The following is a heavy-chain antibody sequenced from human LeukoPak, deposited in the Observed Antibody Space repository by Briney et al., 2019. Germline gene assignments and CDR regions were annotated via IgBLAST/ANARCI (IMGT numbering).Heavy chain of an antibody. Sequence: ASVKVSCKVSGYTLTELSMHWVRQAPGKGLEWMGGFDPEDGETIYAQKFQGRVTMTEDTSTDTAYMELSSLRSEDTAVYYCAIVDCSGGRCYPGAFDIWGQGTMVTVSS. J-gene: IGHJ3*02. CDR3: AIVDCSGGRCYPGAFDI. CDR1: GYTLTELS. V-gene: IGHV1-24*01. CDR2: FDPEDGET. D-gene: IGHD2-15*01.